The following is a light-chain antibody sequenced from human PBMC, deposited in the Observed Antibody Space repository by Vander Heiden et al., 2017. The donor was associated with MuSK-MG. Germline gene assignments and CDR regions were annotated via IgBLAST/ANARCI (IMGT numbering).Light chain of an antibody. Sequence: DTQITQSPSTLSASVGDRVTITCRASRGIASWLAWYQQKPGKAPKLLIYKTSTLASGVQSRFSGSGSGTEFTLTISSLQPDDFAAYYCQQWTFGQGTKVEIK. CDR3: QQWT. J-gene: IGKJ1*01. V-gene: IGKV1-5*03. CDR1: RGIASW. CDR2: KTS.